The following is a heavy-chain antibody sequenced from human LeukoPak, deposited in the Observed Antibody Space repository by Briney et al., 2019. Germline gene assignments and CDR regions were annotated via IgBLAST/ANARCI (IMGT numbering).Heavy chain of an antibody. CDR1: GSSLSTSGVG. CDR3: ARETYSGSYRVGFDY. J-gene: IGHJ4*02. V-gene: IGHV2-5*01. D-gene: IGHD1-26*01. CDR2: IYWNDDK. Sequence: SGPTLVKPTQTLTLTCTFSGSSLSTSGVGVGWIRQPLGKALEWLALIYWNDDKRYSPSLKSRLTITRDTSKNQVVLTMTNMDPVDTATYYCARETYSGSYRVGFDYWGQGTLVTVSS.